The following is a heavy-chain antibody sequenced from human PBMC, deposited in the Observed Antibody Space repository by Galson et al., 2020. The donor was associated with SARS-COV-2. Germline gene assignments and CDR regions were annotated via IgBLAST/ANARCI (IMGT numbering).Heavy chain of an antibody. J-gene: IGHJ6*02. D-gene: IGHD6-19*01. CDR2: ISYDGSNK. V-gene: IGHV3-30-3*01. CDR3: ARAVAGNYYYGMDV. Sequence: GESLKISCAASGITFSSYAMHLVRQAPGEGLEWVAVISYDGSNKYYADSVKGGFTISRDTSKNTLYLQMNSLRAEDTAVYYCARAVAGNYYYGMDVWGQGTTVTVSS. CDR1: GITFSSYA.